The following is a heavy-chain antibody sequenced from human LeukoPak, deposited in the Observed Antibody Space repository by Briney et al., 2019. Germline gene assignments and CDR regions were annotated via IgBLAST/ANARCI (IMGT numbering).Heavy chain of an antibody. Sequence: PSETLSLTCTVSGYSISSGYYWGWIRQPPGKGLEWIGYIYYSGSTNYNPSLKSRVTISVDTSKNQFSLKLSSVTAADTAVYYCARGIAAAGTFDIWGQGTMVTVSS. V-gene: IGHV4-61*01. J-gene: IGHJ3*02. D-gene: IGHD6-13*01. CDR2: IYYSGST. CDR1: GYSISSGYY. CDR3: ARGIAAAGTFDI.